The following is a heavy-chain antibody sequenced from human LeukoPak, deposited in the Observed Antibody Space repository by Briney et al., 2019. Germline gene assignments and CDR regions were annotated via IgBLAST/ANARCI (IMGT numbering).Heavy chain of an antibody. CDR3: ARDSRNKGFDP. CDR2: INGDGSST. V-gene: IGHV3-74*01. CDR1: GFTLSYYW. D-gene: IGHD1/OR15-1a*01. Sequence: GGSLRLSCAASGFTLSYYWMHWVRQGPGKGLVWVSTINGDGSSTNYADSVKGRFTISRDNAKNTLYLEMNSLRVEDTAVYYCARDSRNKGFDPWGQGTLVTVSS. J-gene: IGHJ5*02.